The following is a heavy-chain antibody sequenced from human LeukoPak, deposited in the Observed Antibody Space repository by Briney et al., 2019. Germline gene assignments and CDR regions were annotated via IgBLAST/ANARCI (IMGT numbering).Heavy chain of an antibody. CDR1: GFTFSSYG. V-gene: IGHV3-30*03. CDR3: ATLLLGVGGDY. Sequence: PGGSLRLSCAASGFTFSSYGMHWLHQAPGKGLEWVALISYDGSDKYYADSVKGRFTISRDNSKNTLYLQMNSLRAEDTAIYSCATLLLGVGGDYWGQGTLVTVSS. D-gene: IGHD3-16*01. J-gene: IGHJ4*02. CDR2: ISYDGSDK.